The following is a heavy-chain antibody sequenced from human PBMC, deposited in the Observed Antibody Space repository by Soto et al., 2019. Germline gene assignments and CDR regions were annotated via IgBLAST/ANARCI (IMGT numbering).Heavy chain of an antibody. CDR1: GFTFSSYG. J-gene: IGHJ6*02. Sequence: QVQLVESGGGVVQPGRSLRLSCAASGFTFSSYGMHWVRQAPGKGLEWVAVISYDGSNKYYADSVKGRFTISRDNSKNTLYLQMNSLRAEDTAVYYCAKDSPFKYSSGQPYYYYYGMDVWGQGTTVTVSS. CDR2: ISYDGSNK. D-gene: IGHD6-19*01. CDR3: AKDSPFKYSSGQPYYYYYGMDV. V-gene: IGHV3-30*18.